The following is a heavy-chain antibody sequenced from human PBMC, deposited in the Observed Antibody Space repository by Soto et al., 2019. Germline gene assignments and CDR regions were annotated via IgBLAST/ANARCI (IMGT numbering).Heavy chain of an antibody. CDR2: IFSSGNT. CDR1: GASISPYY. Sequence: PSETLSLTCTVSGASISPYYWTWIRQPPGKGLDGIGYIFSSGNTNYNPSLKSRVTISVDTSKYPFSLKLSSVTAADTAVYYFAREYYDGSASYRGINVWGQGPTVTVCS. CDR3: AREYYDGSASYRGINV. D-gene: IGHD3-10*01. J-gene: IGHJ6*02. V-gene: IGHV4-59*01.